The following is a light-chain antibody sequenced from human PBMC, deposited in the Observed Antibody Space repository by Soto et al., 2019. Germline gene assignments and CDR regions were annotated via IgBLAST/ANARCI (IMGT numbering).Light chain of an antibody. V-gene: IGKV3-20*01. J-gene: IGKJ1*01. CDR3: QQYGSSGT. Sequence: EIVLTQSPATLSLSPVERATLSCRASQSVSRSLAWYQQKPGQAPRLLIYGASNRATGIPDRFSGSGSGTDFTLTISRLEPEDFAVYYCQQYGSSGTFGQGTKVDIK. CDR2: GAS. CDR1: QSVSRS.